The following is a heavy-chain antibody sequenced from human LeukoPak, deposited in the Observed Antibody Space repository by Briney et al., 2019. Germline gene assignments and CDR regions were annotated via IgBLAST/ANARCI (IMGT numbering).Heavy chain of an antibody. D-gene: IGHD2-15*01. CDR2: MYSGGST. CDR1: GFTVRSNY. V-gene: IGHV3-53*01. Sequence: GGSLRLSCAASGFTVRSNYMSWVRQAPGKGLEWVSVMYSGGSTYYADSVRGRFTISREDSKNTLYLQMNSLRVEDTAVYYCARDLGPYCSGGSCYTSASSAENFQYWGQGTLVTVSA. CDR3: ARDLGPYCSGGSCYTSASSAENFQY. J-gene: IGHJ1*01.